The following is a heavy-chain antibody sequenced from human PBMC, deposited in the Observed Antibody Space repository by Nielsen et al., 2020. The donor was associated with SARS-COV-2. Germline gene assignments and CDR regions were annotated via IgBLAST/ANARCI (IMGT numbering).Heavy chain of an antibody. CDR2: IYTSGST. Sequence: SETLSLTCTVSGGSISSYYWSWIRQPAGKGLEWIGRIYTSGSTNYNPSLKSRVTMSVDTSKNQFSLKLSSVTAADTAVYYCARDGCSSTSCDYYYYGMDVWGQGTTVTVSS. CDR3: ARDGCSSTSCDYYYYGMDV. D-gene: IGHD2-2*01. V-gene: IGHV4-4*07. J-gene: IGHJ6*02. CDR1: GGSISSYY.